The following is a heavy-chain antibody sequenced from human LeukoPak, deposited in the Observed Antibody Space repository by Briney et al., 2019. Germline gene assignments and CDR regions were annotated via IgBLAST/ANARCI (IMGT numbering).Heavy chain of an antibody. V-gene: IGHV3-30-3*01. CDR1: GFTFSSHA. D-gene: IGHD2-2*01. Sequence: PGGSLRLPCAASGFTFSSHAMHWVRQAPGKGLEWVAVIAYDGSSRYYADSVKGRFTVSRDNSKNTLYLQMNSLRAEDTAVYYCARNDYAKYYFDYWGQGTLVTVSS. CDR2: IAYDGSSR. J-gene: IGHJ4*02. CDR3: ARNDYAKYYFDY.